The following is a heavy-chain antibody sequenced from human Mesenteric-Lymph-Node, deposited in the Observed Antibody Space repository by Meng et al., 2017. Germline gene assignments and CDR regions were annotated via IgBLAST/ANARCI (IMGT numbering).Heavy chain of an antibody. CDR2: ISSSGSTT. CDR1: GFTFSSYA. CDR3: ASNDYSRPRYGMDV. J-gene: IGHJ6*02. V-gene: IGHV3-23*01. Sequence: GESLKISCAASGFTFSSYALSWVRQTPGKGLEWVSYISSSGSTTYYADSVKGRFTISRDNSKNTLYLQMNSLRAEDTAVYYCASNDYSRPRYGMDVWGQGTTVTVSS. D-gene: IGHD4-11*01.